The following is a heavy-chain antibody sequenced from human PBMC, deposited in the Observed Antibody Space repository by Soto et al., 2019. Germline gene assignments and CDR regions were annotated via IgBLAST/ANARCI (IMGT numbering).Heavy chain of an antibody. D-gene: IGHD5-18*01. CDR1: GFTFSSYG. CDR3: AKTIYTAMAKTDYYYYGMDV. CDR2: ISYDGSNK. V-gene: IGHV3-30*18. J-gene: IGHJ6*02. Sequence: PGGSLRLSCAASGFTFSSYGMHWVRQAPGKGLEWVAVISYDGSNKYYADSVKGRFTISRDNSKNTLYLQMNSLRAEDTAVYYCAKTIYTAMAKTDYYYYGMDVWGQGT.